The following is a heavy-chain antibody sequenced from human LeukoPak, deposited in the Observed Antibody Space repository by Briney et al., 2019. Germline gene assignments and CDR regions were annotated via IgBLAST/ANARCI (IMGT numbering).Heavy chain of an antibody. D-gene: IGHD2-15*01. CDR3: AGSLLGYCSGGSCYLFDY. CDR1: GRSISSGGYY. Sequence: SQTLSLTCTVSGRSISSGGYYWSWIRQHPGKGLERIGYIYYSGSTYYNPSLKSRVTISVDTSKNQFSLKLSSVTAADTAVYYCAGSLLGYCSGGSCYLFDYWGQGTLVTVSS. V-gene: IGHV4-31*03. J-gene: IGHJ4*02. CDR2: IYYSGST.